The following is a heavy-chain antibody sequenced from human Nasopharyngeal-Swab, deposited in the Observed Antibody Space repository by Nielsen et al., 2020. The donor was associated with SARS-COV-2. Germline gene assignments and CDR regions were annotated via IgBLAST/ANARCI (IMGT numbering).Heavy chain of an antibody. Sequence: GVLKISGAASGFIFSASAIHWVRQASGKGLEWVGRIGDKDHNYATTYGASLQGRFTISRDDSKNTAFLQMDSLKTEDTALYYCTTDFYFDYWGQGTLVTVSS. CDR2: IGDKDHNYAT. CDR1: GFIFSASA. V-gene: IGHV3-73*01. J-gene: IGHJ4*02. CDR3: TTDFYFDY.